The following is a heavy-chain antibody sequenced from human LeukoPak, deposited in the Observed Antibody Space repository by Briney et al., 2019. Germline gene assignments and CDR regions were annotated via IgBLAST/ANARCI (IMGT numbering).Heavy chain of an antibody. CDR2: ISYDGSNK. V-gene: IGHV3-30*18. CDR1: VFTFSSYG. Sequence: PGGSLRLSCAASVFTFSSYGMHWVRQAPGKGLEWVAVISYDGSNKYYTDSVKGRFSIFRENSKNTLYLQMNSLRTEDTAVYYCAKDHAPYRGSGSYAGMDVWGQGTTVTVSS. J-gene: IGHJ6*02. CDR3: AKDHAPYRGSGSYAGMDV. D-gene: IGHD3-10*01.